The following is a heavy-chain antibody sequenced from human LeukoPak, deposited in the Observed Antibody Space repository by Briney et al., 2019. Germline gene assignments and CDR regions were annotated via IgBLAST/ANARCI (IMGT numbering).Heavy chain of an antibody. CDR1: GGSISSYY. Sequence: PSETLSLTCTVSGGSISSYYWSWIRQPAGKGLEWIGRIYSSGSTNYNPSLKSRVTMSVDTSKNQFSVNLTSVTAADTAVYYCVRCRGTTVLTRFDNWGQGTLVTVSS. D-gene: IGHD4/OR15-4a*01. J-gene: IGHJ4*02. V-gene: IGHV4-4*07. CDR2: IYSSGST. CDR3: VRCRGTTVLTRFDN.